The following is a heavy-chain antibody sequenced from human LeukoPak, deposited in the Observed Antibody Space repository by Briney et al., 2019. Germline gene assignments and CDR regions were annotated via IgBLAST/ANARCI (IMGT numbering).Heavy chain of an antibody. Sequence: PGGSLRLSCVVSGFSLSDYWMHWVRQVPGKGLVWVSRISPEGSATTYGDSVKGRFTISRDSAKNTLYLQMNSLRAEDAAVYYCTRVLAGRSGLMDVWGRGTTVTVSS. CDR1: GFSLSDYW. CDR3: TRVLAGRSGLMDV. V-gene: IGHV3-74*01. D-gene: IGHD2-8*02. J-gene: IGHJ6*02. CDR2: ISPEGSAT.